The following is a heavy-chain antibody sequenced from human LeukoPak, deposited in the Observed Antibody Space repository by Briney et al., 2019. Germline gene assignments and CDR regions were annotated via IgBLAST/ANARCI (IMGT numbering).Heavy chain of an antibody. Sequence: GGSLRLSCAASGSTFSSYAMHWVRQAPGKGLEWVAVISYDGSNKFYADSVKGRFTVSRDNSKNTLYLQLNSLRAEDTAVYYCASPSTAMASNYYFDYWGQGTLVTVSS. J-gene: IGHJ4*02. CDR1: GSTFSSYA. V-gene: IGHV3-30-3*01. CDR3: ASPSTAMASNYYFDY. CDR2: ISYDGSNK. D-gene: IGHD5-18*01.